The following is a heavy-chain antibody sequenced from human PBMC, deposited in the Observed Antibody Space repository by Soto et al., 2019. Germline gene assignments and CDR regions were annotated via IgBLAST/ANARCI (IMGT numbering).Heavy chain of an antibody. D-gene: IGHD6-19*01. J-gene: IGHJ4*02. CDR1: GGSISSYY. V-gene: IGHV4-59*05. CDR3: ARARTRIAVAVFFDY. Sequence: SETLSLTCTVSGGSISSYYWSWIRQPPGKGLEWIGSIYYSGSTYYNPSLKSRVTISVDTSKNQLSLKLSTMTAADTAVYYCARARTRIAVAVFFDYWGQGTLVTVSS. CDR2: IYYSGST.